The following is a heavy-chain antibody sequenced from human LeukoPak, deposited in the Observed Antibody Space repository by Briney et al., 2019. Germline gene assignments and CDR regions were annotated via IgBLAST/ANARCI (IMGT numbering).Heavy chain of an antibody. Sequence: PSETLSLTCAVYGGSFSGYYWSWIRQPPGKGLEWIGEINHSGSTNYNPSLKSRVTISVDTSKNQFSLKLSSVTAADTAGYYCARGSRYYGSGSYPIKRRCYFDYWGQGTLVTVSS. V-gene: IGHV4-34*01. CDR3: ARGSRYYGSGSYPIKRRCYFDY. CDR1: GGSFSGYY. CDR2: INHSGST. D-gene: IGHD3-10*01. J-gene: IGHJ4*02.